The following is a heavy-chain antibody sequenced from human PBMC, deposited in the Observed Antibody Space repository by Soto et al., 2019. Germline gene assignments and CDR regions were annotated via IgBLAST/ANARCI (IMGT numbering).Heavy chain of an antibody. D-gene: IGHD5-12*01. J-gene: IGHJ4*02. CDR3: AGGYDWGAY. CDR1: GFSFRSYG. CDR2: ISSDGRNK. Sequence: QVQVVESGGGVVEPGRSLTLSCAASGFSFRSYGMLWVRQAPGEGLEWVALISSDGRNKYYVDSVKGRFTISRDNNKNTVYLQMDSLRIEDTAVYCCAGGYDWGAYWGQGTLVTVSS. V-gene: IGHV3-30*03.